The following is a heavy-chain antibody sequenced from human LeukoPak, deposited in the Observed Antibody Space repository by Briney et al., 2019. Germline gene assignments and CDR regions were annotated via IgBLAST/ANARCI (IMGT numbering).Heavy chain of an antibody. V-gene: IGHV3-11*01. D-gene: IGHD6-19*01. J-gene: IGHJ6*03. Sequence: GGSLRLSCAASGFTFSDYYMSWIRQAPGKGLEWVSYISSSGSTIYYADSVKGRFTISRDNAKNSLYLQMNSLRAEDTAVYYCAGEPWGWTRYYYYMDVWGKGTTVTVSS. CDR3: AGEPWGWTRYYYYMDV. CDR2: ISSSGSTI. CDR1: GFTFSDYY.